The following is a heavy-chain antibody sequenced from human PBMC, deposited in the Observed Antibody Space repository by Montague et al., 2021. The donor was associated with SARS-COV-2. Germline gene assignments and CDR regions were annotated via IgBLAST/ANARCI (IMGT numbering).Heavy chain of an antibody. CDR3: TLLQEHL. J-gene: IGHJ6*01. V-gene: IGHV3-21*01. Sequence: SLRLSCAASGFTFRTNSMNWVRQAPGKGLEWVSSIDSSATYIYYADSVKGRFTISRDNAKNSLYLQMNSLHQGPIGLPPGTLLQEHLWG. CDR1: GFTFRTNS. CDR2: IDSSATYI.